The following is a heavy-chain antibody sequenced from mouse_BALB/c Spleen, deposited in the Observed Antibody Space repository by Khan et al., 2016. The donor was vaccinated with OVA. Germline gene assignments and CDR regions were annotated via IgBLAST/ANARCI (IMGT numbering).Heavy chain of an antibody. CDR2: INTYTGEP. V-gene: IGHV9-3-1*01. Sequence: QIQLVQSGPELKKPGETVKISCKASGYTFTNFGMNWVKQAPGKGLKWMGWINTYTGEPTYADDFKGRFAFSLETSANTAYLQISNLKNEDTATYFCARPPSCSYVLVDWGQGTSVTVSS. CDR3: ARPPSCSYVLVD. CDR1: GYTFTNFG. J-gene: IGHJ4*01.